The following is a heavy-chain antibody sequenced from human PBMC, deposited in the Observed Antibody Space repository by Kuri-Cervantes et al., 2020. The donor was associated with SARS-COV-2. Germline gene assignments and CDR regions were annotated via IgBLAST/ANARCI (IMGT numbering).Heavy chain of an antibody. D-gene: IGHD7-27*01. CDR2: ISSSSSYI. CDR3: ARIGELGIPDY. J-gene: IGHJ4*02. Sequence: GESLKISCAASGFTFSSYWMSWVRQAPGKGLEWVSSISSSSSYIYYADSVKGRFTISRDNAKNPLYLQMNSLRAKDTAVYYCARIGELGIPDYWGQGTLVTVSS. CDR1: GFTFSSYW. V-gene: IGHV3-21*01.